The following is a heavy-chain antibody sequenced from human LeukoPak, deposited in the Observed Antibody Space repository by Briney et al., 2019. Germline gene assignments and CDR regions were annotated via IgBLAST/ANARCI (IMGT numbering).Heavy chain of an antibody. CDR2: VYYSGTT. J-gene: IGHJ4*02. V-gene: IGHV4-39*07. CDR3: ARDGPGATDYFDY. Sequence: SETLSLTCTVSGGSISSSSYYWGWIRQPPGKGLEWIGSVYYSGTTNYNPSLKSRVTISVDTSKNQFSLKLSSVTAADTAVYYCARDGPGATDYFDYWGQGALVTVSS. CDR1: GGSISSSSYY. D-gene: IGHD1-26*01.